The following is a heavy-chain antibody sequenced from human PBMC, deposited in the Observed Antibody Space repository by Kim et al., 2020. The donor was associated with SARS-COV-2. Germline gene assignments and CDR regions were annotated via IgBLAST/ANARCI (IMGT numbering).Heavy chain of an antibody. Sequence: ASVKVSCKASGDTFTNYAMNWVLQAPGQGLEWMGWSNTDTGNPTYSQGFTGRFVFSLDTSFSTAYLQISSLKTEETAVYYCARDCRTYPYYYYGMDVWGQGPTVTVPS. J-gene: IGHJ6*02. CDR2: SNTDTGNP. CDR1: GDTFTNYA. V-gene: IGHV7-4-1*02. CDR3: ARDCRTYPYYYYGMDV.